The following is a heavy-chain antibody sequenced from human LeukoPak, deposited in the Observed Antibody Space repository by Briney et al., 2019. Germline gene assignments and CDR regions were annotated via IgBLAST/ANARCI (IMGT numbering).Heavy chain of an antibody. CDR1: GYTFTSYH. J-gene: IGHJ6*02. V-gene: IGHV1-46*01. CDR2: INPSGGCT. CDR3: ARGLKCSGGSCRIPYYYYGMDV. D-gene: IGHD2-15*01. Sequence: ASVKVSCKASGYTFTSYHMHWVRQAPGQGLEWMGIINPSGGCTSYAQKFQGRVTMTRDTSTSTVYMELSSLRSEDTAVYYCARGLKCSGGSCRIPYYYYGMDVWGQGTTVTVSS.